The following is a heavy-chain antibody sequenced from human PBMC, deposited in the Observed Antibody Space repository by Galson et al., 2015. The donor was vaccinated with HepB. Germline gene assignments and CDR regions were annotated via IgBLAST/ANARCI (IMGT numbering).Heavy chain of an antibody. D-gene: IGHD3-16*01. Sequence: SLRLSCAASGFTFNNYGMHWVRQAPGKGLEWVAVISYDGAYTLYSDSVKGRFTISRDNSKSTLYVEMNSLRPADTAVYYCAKRNDGGSQKDFDNWGQGTLVTVSS. CDR1: GFTFNNYG. CDR2: ISYDGAYT. CDR3: AKRNDGGSQKDFDN. J-gene: IGHJ4*02. V-gene: IGHV3-30*18.